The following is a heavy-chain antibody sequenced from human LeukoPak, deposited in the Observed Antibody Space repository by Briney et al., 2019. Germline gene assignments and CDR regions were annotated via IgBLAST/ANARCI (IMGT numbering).Heavy chain of an antibody. D-gene: IGHD6-6*01. CDR1: GFTFSSYG. CDR3: AKDLWFSSSSVNYFDY. Sequence: GGSLRLSCAASGFTFSSYGMHWVRQAPGKGLEWVAFIRYDGSNKYYADSVKGRFTISRDNSKNTLYLQMNSLRAEDTAVYYCAKDLWFSSSSVNYFDYWGQGTLVTVSS. CDR2: IRYDGSNK. V-gene: IGHV3-30*02. J-gene: IGHJ4*02.